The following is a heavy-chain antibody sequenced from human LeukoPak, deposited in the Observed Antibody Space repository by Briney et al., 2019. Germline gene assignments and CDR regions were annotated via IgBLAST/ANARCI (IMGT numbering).Heavy chain of an antibody. V-gene: IGHV1-8*01. CDR3: ARGVVVAATRYYFDY. CDR1: GYTFTSYD. CDR2: MNPNSGNT. Sequence: PSVKVSCKASGYTFTSYDINWVRHATGQGLEWMGWMNPNSGNTGYAQKFQGRVTMTRNTSISTAYMELSSLRSEDTAVYYCARGVVVAATRYYFDYWGQGTLVAVSS. J-gene: IGHJ4*02. D-gene: IGHD2-15*01.